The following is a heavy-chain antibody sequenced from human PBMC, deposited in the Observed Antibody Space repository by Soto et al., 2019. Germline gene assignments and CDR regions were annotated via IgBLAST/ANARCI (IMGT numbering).Heavy chain of an antibody. V-gene: IGHV3-30-3*01. CDR2: ISYDGSNK. CDR1: GFTFSSYA. Sequence: QVQLVESGGGVVQPGRSLRLSCAASGFTFSSYAMHWVRQAPGKGLEWVAVISYDGSNKYYADSVKGRFTISRDNSKNPLYLQMNSLRAEDTAVYYCARDYYDSSGYYGMDVWGQGTTVTVSS. D-gene: IGHD3-22*01. J-gene: IGHJ6*02. CDR3: ARDYYDSSGYYGMDV.